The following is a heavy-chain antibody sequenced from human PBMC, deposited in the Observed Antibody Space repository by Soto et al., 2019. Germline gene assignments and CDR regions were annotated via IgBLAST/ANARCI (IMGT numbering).Heavy chain of an antibody. J-gene: IGHJ5*02. CDR2: ISAYNGNT. Sequence: ASVKVSCKASGYTFTSYGISWVRQAPGQGLEWMGWISAYNGNTNYAQKLQGRVTMTTDTSTSTAYMELRSLRSDDTAVYYCARDALHYDFWSGYYKSNWFDPWGQGTLVTVSS. V-gene: IGHV1-18*01. D-gene: IGHD3-3*01. CDR1: GYTFTSYG. CDR3: ARDALHYDFWSGYYKSNWFDP.